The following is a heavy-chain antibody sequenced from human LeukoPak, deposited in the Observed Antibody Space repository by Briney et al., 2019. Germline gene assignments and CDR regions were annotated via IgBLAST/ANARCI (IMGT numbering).Heavy chain of an antibody. D-gene: IGHD3-16*02. CDR1: GFTFSSYA. CDR3: ARAIYRYTYYYGMDV. Sequence: GGSLRLSCAASGFTFSSYAMSGVRQAPGKGLEWVAVIWYDGSNKYYADSVKGRFTISRDNSKNTLYLQMNSLRAEDTAVYYCARAIYRYTYYYGMDVWGQGTTVTVSS. J-gene: IGHJ6*02. V-gene: IGHV3-33*08. CDR2: IWYDGSNK.